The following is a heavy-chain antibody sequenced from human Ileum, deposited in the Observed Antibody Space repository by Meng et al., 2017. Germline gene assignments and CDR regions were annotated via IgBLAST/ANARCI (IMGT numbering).Heavy chain of an antibody. V-gene: IGHV3-30*04. CDR3: ANTDCSTIHCKRLEY. D-gene: IGHD2-2*01. Sequence: GGSLRLSCAASGFTFSSYAMHWVRQAPGKGLEWVAVITNDGSEEYYADSVEGRFTISRDNSKNTLYLQMSRLRGEDTAVYYCANTDCSTIHCKRLEYWGQGTLVTVSS. CDR1: GFTFSSYA. CDR2: ITNDGSEE. J-gene: IGHJ4*02.